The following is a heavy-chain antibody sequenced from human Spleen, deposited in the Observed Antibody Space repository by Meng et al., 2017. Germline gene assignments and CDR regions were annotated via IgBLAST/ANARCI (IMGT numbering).Heavy chain of an antibody. D-gene: IGHD6-19*01. Sequence: QGQLRQGGARLLKPSEPLSLAVAVYVGSFSGYYWRWIRQPAGKGLEWIGEINHSGSTNYNPSLKSRVTISVDTSKNQYSLKLSSVTAADTAVYYCARFSGSGWYVWGQGTLVTVSS. V-gene: IGHV4-34*01. J-gene: IGHJ4*02. CDR1: VGSFSGYY. CDR3: ARFSGSGWYV. CDR2: INHSGST.